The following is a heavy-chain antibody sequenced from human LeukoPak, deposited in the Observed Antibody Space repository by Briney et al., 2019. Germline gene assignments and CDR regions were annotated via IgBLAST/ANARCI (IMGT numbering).Heavy chain of an antibody. V-gene: IGHV1-2*02. CDR2: INPNSGGT. Sequence: ASVKVSCKACGYTFIGYYMHWVRKAPGQGLAWIGWINPNSGGTNYAQKFQGGVTMTRDTSISTAYMELSRLRSDDTAVYYCASGADGSSGVYYWGQGTLVTVSS. J-gene: IGHJ4*02. CDR3: ASGADGSSGVYY. CDR1: GYTFIGYY. D-gene: IGHD6-13*01.